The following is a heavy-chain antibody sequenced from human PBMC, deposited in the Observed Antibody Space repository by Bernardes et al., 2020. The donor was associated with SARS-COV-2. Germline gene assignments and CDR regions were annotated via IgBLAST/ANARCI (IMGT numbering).Heavy chain of an antibody. V-gene: IGHV3-23*01. D-gene: IGHD2-2*01. Sequence: AGSLSLSCGAFGFTLSSYAMSWVRQAPGKGLEWVSVISGSGGSTYFADSVKGRFTISRDNSKNTLYMQMNSLRAEDTAVYYCARHAGAFDIWGQGTMVFVSS. CDR3: ARHAGAFDI. CDR2: ISGSGGST. CDR1: GFTLSSYA. J-gene: IGHJ3*02.